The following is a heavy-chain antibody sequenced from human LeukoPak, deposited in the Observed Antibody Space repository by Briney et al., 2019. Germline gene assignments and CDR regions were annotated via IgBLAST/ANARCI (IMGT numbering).Heavy chain of an antibody. CDR2: ISAYNGNT. V-gene: IGHV1-18*01. D-gene: IGHD3-22*01. Sequence: ASVKVSCKASGYIFTSYGITWVRQAPGQGLEWMGWISAYNGNTNYAQKLQGRVTMTTDTSTSTAYMELRSLRSDDTAVYYCARNNYYDSSGYCNDYWGQGTLVTVSS. CDR3: ARNNYYDSSGYCNDY. J-gene: IGHJ4*02. CDR1: GYIFTSYG.